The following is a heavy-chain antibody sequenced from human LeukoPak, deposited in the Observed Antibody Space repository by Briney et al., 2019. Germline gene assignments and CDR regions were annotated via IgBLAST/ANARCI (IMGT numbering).Heavy chain of an antibody. D-gene: IGHD3-22*01. CDR2: ISPIFGTA. Sequence: SVKVSCKASGGTFSRYAISWVRQAPGQGLEWMGGISPIFGTANYAQKFQGRVTITADESTSTAYMELSSLRSEDTAVYYCARGSTSGYFPSTPRIAYYYGMDVWGQGTTVTVSS. CDR1: GGTFSRYA. CDR3: ARGSTSGYFPSTPRIAYYYGMDV. V-gene: IGHV1-69*13. J-gene: IGHJ6*02.